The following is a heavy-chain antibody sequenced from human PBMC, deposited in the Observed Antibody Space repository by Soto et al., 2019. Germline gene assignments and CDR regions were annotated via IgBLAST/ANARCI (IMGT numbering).Heavy chain of an antibody. CDR2: IYHSGST. V-gene: IGHV4-4*02. Sequence: QVQLQESGPGLVKPSGTLSLTCAVSGGSISSSNWWSWVRQPPGKGLEWIGEIYHSGSTNYNPSLKRRVTKSVDKSKNRFSLKLSSVTAADTAVYYCARAGSGTYKRIDYWGQGTLVTVSS. CDR1: GGSISSSNW. J-gene: IGHJ4*02. D-gene: IGHD3-10*01. CDR3: ARAGSGTYKRIDY.